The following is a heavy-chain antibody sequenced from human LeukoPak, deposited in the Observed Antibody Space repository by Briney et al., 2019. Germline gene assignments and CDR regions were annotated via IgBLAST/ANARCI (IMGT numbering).Heavy chain of an antibody. Sequence: PSETLSLTCTVSGGSISSYFWSWIRQPPGKGLEWIGYIYYSGSTNYNPSLKSRVTISVDTSKNQFSLKLSSVTAADTAVYYCASSGQWLVRFDYWGQGTLVTVSS. V-gene: IGHV4-59*12. D-gene: IGHD6-19*01. CDR2: IYYSGST. CDR1: GGSISSYF. J-gene: IGHJ4*02. CDR3: ASSGQWLVRFDY.